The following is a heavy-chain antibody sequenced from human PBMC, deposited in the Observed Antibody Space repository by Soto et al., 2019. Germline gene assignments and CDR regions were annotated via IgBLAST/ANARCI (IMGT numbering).Heavy chain of an antibody. V-gene: IGHV1-18*01. CDR2: LSAYNGNT. CDR1: GYTFTSYG. J-gene: IGHJ6*02. D-gene: IGHD3-3*01. Sequence: QVQLVQSGAEVKKPGASVKVSCKASGYTFTSYGISWVRQAPGQGLEWMGWLSAYNGNTNYAQKLQGRVTMTTDTSTSKASMELGRLRSDDPAVYYCARQRFWSGYSLHYGMDVWGQGTTVTVSS. CDR3: ARQRFWSGYSLHYGMDV.